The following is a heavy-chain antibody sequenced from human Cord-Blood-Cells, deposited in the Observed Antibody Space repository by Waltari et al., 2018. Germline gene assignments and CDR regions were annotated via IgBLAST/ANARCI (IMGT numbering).Heavy chain of an antibody. V-gene: IGHV3-48*03. J-gene: IGHJ1*01. Sequence: EVQLVESGGGLVQPGGSLRLSCAASGFTFSSYEMNWVRQAPGKGVEWVSYISSRGSTIYYADSVKGRFTISRDNAKNSLYLQMNSLRAEDTAVYYCAYWVGATEYFQHWGQGTLVTVSS. CDR1: GFTFSSYE. D-gene: IGHD1-26*01. CDR2: ISSRGSTI. CDR3: AYWVGATEYFQH.